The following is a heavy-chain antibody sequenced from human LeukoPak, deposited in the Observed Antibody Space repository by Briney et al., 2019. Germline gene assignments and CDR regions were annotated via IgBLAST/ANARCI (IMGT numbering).Heavy chain of an antibody. CDR1: GGSISSYY. CDR3: ARHGSSWFHHNWFDP. Sequence: SETLSLTCTDSGGSISSYYWSWIRQPPGKGLEWIGYIYYSGSTNYNPSLKSRVTISVDTSKNQFSLKLSSVTAADTAVYYCARHGSSWFHHNWFDPWGQGTLVTVSS. J-gene: IGHJ5*02. CDR2: IYYSGST. D-gene: IGHD6-13*01. V-gene: IGHV4-59*08.